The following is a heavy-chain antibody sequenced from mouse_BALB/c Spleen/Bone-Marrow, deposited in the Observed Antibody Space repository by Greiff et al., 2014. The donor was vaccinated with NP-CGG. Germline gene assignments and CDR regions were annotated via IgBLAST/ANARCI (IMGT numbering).Heavy chain of an antibody. D-gene: IGHD1-1*01. CDR2: IDPGSGGT. CDR1: GYAFTNYL. J-gene: IGHJ2*01. CDR3: ARRDYGSSGDY. V-gene: IGHV1-54*01. Sequence: VQVVESGAELVRPGTSVKVSCKASGYAFTNYLIEWIKERPGQGLEWIGVIDPGSGGTNYNERFKGKATLTADKSSSTAYMQLSSLTSNDSAVYFCARRDYGSSGDYWGQGTTLTVSS.